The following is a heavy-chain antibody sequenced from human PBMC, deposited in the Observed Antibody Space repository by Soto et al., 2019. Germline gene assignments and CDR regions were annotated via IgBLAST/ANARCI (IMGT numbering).Heavy chain of an antibody. CDR1: GGSINSGSYY. V-gene: IGHV4-39*01. J-gene: IGHJ4*02. CDR3: ARLLYDSRGYYYFDY. Sequence: SETLSLTCTVSGGSINSGSYYWGWIRQPPGKGLEWIASIHYNGSPYNNPSLKSRVSMSVDTSKNQFSLKLSSVTAADTAVYYCARLLYDSRGYYYFDYWGQGTLVTVSS. D-gene: IGHD3-22*01. CDR2: IHYNGSP.